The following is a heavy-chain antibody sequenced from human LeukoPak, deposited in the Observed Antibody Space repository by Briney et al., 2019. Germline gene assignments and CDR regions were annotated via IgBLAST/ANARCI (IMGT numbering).Heavy chain of an antibody. CDR1: GFTFDDYD. V-gene: IGHV3-20*04. CDR3: ARAQAAINAFDI. Sequence: GGSLRLSCATSGFTFDDYDMSWVRQAPGKGLEWVSGINWNGGSTGYADSVKGRFTISRGNAKNSLYLQMNSLRAEDTALYYCARAQAAINAFDIWGQGTMVTVSS. J-gene: IGHJ3*02. CDR2: INWNGGST. D-gene: IGHD6-13*01.